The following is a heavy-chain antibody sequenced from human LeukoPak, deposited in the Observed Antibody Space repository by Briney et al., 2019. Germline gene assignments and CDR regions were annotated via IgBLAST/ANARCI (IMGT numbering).Heavy chain of an antibody. CDR1: GYTFTSYG. CDR3: ARDCSSTSCYDQYYYYGMDV. D-gene: IGHD2-2*01. CDR2: IIPIFGTA. J-gene: IGHJ6*02. Sequence: GASVKVSCKASGYTFTSYGISWVRQAPGQGLEWMGGIIPIFGTANYAQKFQGRVTITADESTSTAYMELSSLRSEDTAVYYCARDCSSTSCYDQYYYYGMDVWGQGTTVTVSS. V-gene: IGHV1-69*13.